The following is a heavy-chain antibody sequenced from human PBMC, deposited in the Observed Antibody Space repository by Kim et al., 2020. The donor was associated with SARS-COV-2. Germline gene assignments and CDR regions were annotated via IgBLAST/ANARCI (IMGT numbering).Heavy chain of an antibody. Sequence: TYYAASGKGRFTISRDNSKNTLYLQMNSLRAEDTAVYYCAKRVGYYGMDVWGQGTTVTVSS. J-gene: IGHJ6*02. V-gene: IGHV3-23*01. CDR3: AKRVGYYGMDV. CDR2: T. D-gene: IGHD1-26*01.